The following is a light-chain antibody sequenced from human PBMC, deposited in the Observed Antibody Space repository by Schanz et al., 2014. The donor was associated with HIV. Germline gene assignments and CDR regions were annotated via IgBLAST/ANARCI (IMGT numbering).Light chain of an antibody. CDR3: SSYAGNSNNLNVV. J-gene: IGLJ2*01. CDR1: TSNIGAGYD. Sequence: QSVLTQPPSVSGAPGQRVSISCSGNTSNIGAGYDVHWYVQLPGTAPKLLIYGNDQRPSGVPDRYSGSKSDTSASLAITGLQAEDEADYYCSSYAGNSNNLNVVFGGGTKLTVL. V-gene: IGLV1-40*01. CDR2: GND.